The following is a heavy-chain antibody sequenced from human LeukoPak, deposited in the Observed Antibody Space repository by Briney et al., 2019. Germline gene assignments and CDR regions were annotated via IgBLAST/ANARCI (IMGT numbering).Heavy chain of an antibody. CDR3: ARSHHYYDTYGAFDI. D-gene: IGHD3-22*01. Sequence: GASLQISCKGAGYSFTSYWIGWVRQMPGKGLEWMGIIYPGDSDTRYSPSFQGQVTISADKSISTAYLQWSSLKASDTAMYYCARSHHYYDTYGAFDIWGQGTMVTVSS. CDR1: GYSFTSYW. CDR2: IYPGDSDT. J-gene: IGHJ3*02. V-gene: IGHV5-51*01.